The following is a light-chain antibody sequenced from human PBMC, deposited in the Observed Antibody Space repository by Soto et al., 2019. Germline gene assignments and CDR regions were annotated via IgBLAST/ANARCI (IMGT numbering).Light chain of an antibody. CDR1: SSDVGSYHL. V-gene: IGLV2-23*01. CDR2: EGS. CDR3: CSYAGGSAIYV. J-gene: IGLJ1*01. Sequence: QSALTQPASVSGSPGQSITISCTGTSSDVGSYHLVSWYQQHPGKAPKLMIYEGSKRPSGVSNRFSGSKSGNTASLTISGLQVEDEADYYCCSYAGGSAIYVFGTGTKLTVL.